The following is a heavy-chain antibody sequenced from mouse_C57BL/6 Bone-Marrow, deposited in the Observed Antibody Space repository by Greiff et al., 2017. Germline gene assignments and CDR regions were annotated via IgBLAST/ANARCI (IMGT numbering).Heavy chain of an antibody. Sequence: VQLQQSGPELVKPGASVKISCKASGYTFTDYYMNWVKQSHGKSLEWIGDINPNNGGTSYKQKFKGKATLTVDKSSSTVYMELSSLKSEDSAVYYCANVLLRSGFAYWGQGTLVTVSA. CDR3: ANVLLRSGFAY. J-gene: IGHJ3*01. V-gene: IGHV1-26*01. CDR2: INPNNGGT. D-gene: IGHD1-1*01. CDR1: GYTFTDYY.